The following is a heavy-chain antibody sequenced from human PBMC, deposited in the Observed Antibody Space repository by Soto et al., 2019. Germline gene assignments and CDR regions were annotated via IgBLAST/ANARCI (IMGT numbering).Heavy chain of an antibody. CDR2: INHSGST. J-gene: IGHJ1*01. CDR3: ARVVYSGYDYPPEYFQY. Sequence: SETLSLTCVVYGGSFSGYYWSWIRQPPGKGPEWIGEINHSGSTNYNPSLKSRVTISIDTSKNEFALKLNSVIAADTAVYYCARVVYSGYDYPPEYFQYWCPGIVVTVSS. CDR1: GGSFSGYY. D-gene: IGHD5-12*01. V-gene: IGHV4-34*01.